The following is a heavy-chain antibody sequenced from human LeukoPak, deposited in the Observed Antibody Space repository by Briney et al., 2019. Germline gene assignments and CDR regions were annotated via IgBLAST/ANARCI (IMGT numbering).Heavy chain of an antibody. CDR3: ARHPGYSYGYDY. Sequence: SETLSLTCTVSGGSISSYYWSWIRQPPGKGLEWIGYIYTSGSTNYNPSLKGRVTISVDTSKNQFSLKLSSVTAADTAVYYCARHPGYSYGYDYWGQGTLVTVSS. D-gene: IGHD5-18*01. J-gene: IGHJ4*02. CDR2: IYTSGST. CDR1: GGSISSYY. V-gene: IGHV4-4*09.